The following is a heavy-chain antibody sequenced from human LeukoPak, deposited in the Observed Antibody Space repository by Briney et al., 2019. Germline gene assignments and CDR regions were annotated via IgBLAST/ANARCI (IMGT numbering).Heavy chain of an antibody. D-gene: IGHD3-10*01. CDR3: ARDRDTVRGVRDV. J-gene: IGHJ6*02. CDR1: GFTFSSYA. CDR2: ISYDGSNK. V-gene: IGHV3-30-3*01. Sequence: GGSLRLSCAASGFTFSSYAMHWVRQAPGKGLEWVAVISYDGSNKYYADSVKGRFTISRDNSKNTLCLQMNSLRAEDTAVYYCARDRDTVRGVRDVWGQGTTVTVSS.